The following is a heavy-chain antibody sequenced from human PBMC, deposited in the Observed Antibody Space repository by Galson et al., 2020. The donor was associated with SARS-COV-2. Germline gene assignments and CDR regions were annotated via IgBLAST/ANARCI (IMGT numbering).Heavy chain of an antibody. CDR3: AKNKGTSCYSGGDY. Sequence: GESLKISCAASGFTFGSYAMNWVRQAPGKGLEWVSAIIDSGGTTYYADSVKGRFTISRDNSKNTLYLQMNSLRAEDTAVYYCAKNKGTSCYSGGDYWGQGTLVIVSP. CDR2: IIDSGGTT. J-gene: IGHJ4*02. D-gene: IGHD2-15*01. V-gene: IGHV3-23*01. CDR1: GFTFGSYA.